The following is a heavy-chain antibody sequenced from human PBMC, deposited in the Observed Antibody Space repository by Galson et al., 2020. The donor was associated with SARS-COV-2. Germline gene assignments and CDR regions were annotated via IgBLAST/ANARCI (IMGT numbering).Heavy chain of an antibody. CDR2: IFYDGSNK. D-gene: IGHD6-19*01. Sequence: GESLKISCAASGFTFNGHAMHWIRQAPGKGLEWVAQIFYDGSNKYYLDSVEGRFTISRDNSENTVYLQMNNLRAEDTAVYYCARDGQSNSGWAFEYWGHGTLVTVSS. CDR3: ARDGQSNSGWAFEY. V-gene: IGHV3-33*01. J-gene: IGHJ4*01. CDR1: GFTFNGHA.